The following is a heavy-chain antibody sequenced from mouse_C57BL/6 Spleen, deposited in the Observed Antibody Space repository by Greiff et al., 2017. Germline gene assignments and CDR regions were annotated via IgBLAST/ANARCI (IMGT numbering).Heavy chain of an antibody. J-gene: IGHJ3*01. CDR1: GYTFTDYY. Sequence: QVQLQQSGAELVRPGASVKLSCKASGYTFTDYYINWVKQRPGQGLEWIARIYPGSGNTYYNEKFKGKATLTAEKSSSTAYMQLSSLTSEDSAVYFCARDWDVGAWFAYWGQGTLVTVSA. CDR3: ARDWDVGAWFAY. V-gene: IGHV1-76*01. D-gene: IGHD4-1*01. CDR2: IYPGSGNT.